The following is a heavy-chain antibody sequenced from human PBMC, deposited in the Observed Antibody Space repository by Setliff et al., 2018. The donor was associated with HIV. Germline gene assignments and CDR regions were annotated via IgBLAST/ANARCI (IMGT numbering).Heavy chain of an antibody. CDR1: GGSFSAYH. D-gene: IGHD6-6*01. CDR2: INHSGST. Sequence: SETLSLTCAVYGGSFSAYHWSWIRQTPGKGLEWLGEINHSGSTAYNLALESRVSMSIDTSKNQFSLKLNSVTAADTAVYHCARLSSYRSSSYYFDYWGQGALVTVSS. CDR3: ARLSSYRSSSYYFDY. J-gene: IGHJ4*02. V-gene: IGHV4-34*01.